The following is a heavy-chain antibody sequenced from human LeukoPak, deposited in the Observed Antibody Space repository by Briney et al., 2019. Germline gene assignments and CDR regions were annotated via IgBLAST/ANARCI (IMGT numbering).Heavy chain of an antibody. Sequence: EGSLRLSCAASGFTFSSYAMHWVRQAPGKGLEWVAVISYDGSIEDYADSVKGRFTISRDNSKNTLYLQVHSLRAEDTAVYYCARVGSSYCTTTSCRTFDYWGQGTLVTVSS. CDR1: GFTFSSYA. V-gene: IGHV3-30-3*01. J-gene: IGHJ4*02. CDR3: ARVGSSYCTTTSCRTFDY. D-gene: IGHD2-2*01. CDR2: ISYDGSIE.